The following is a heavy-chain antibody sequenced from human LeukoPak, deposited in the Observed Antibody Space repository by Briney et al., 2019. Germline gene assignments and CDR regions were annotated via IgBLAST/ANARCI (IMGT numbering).Heavy chain of an antibody. CDR2: IIPILGIA. CDR1: GGTFSSYA. J-gene: IGHJ5*02. Sequence: SVKVCCKASGGTFSSYAISWVRQAPGQGVEWMGRIIPILGIANYAQKFQGRVTITADKSTSTAYMELSSLRSEDTAVYYCARVTEVSPRSTARFDPWGQGTLVTVSS. CDR3: ARVTEVSPRSTARFDP. D-gene: IGHD1-26*01. V-gene: IGHV1-69*04.